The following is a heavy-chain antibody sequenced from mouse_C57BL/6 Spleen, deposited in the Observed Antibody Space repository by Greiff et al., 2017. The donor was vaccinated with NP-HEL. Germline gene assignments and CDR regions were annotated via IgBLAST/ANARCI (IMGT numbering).Heavy chain of an antibody. CDR3: GRGATVAPRSFDG. D-gene: IGHD1-1*01. CDR1: GYTFTDYN. J-gene: IGHJ1*03. V-gene: IGHV1-18*01. Sequence: EVQLQHSGPELVKPGASVKIPCKASGYTFTDYNMDWVKQSHGKSLEWIGDINPNNGGTIYNQKFKGKATLTVDKSSSTAYMELRSLTSEDTAVYYCGRGATVAPRSFDGWGTGTTVSVSS. CDR2: INPNNGGT.